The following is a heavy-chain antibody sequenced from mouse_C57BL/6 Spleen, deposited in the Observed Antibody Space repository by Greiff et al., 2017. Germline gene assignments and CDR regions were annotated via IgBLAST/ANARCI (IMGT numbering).Heavy chain of an antibody. J-gene: IGHJ2*01. CDR2: ISDGDSYT. V-gene: IGHV5-4*03. Sequence: EVKLVESGGGLVKPGGSLKLSCAASGFTFRSYAMSWVRQTPEKRLEWVATISDGDSYTYYPDNVKGRFTIFRDNAKHNLYLQMSHLKSEDTAMYYCARWGIYYDYYFDYWGQGTTLTVSS. CDR1: GFTFRSYA. CDR3: ARWGIYYDYYFDY. D-gene: IGHD2-4*01.